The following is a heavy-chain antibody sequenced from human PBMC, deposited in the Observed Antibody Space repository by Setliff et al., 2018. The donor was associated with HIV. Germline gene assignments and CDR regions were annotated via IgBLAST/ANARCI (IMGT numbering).Heavy chain of an antibody. CDR2: IYYSGST. Sequence: SETLSLTCTVSGGSISSSSYYWGWIRQPPGKGLEWIGSIYYSGSTNYNPSLKSRVTISVDTSKNQFSLKLSSVTAADTAVYNCARVPRSGGSWPYYYYYMDVWGKGTTVTVSS. J-gene: IGHJ6*03. D-gene: IGHD2-15*01. CDR3: ARVPRSGGSWPYYYYYMDV. V-gene: IGHV4-39*01. CDR1: GGSISSSSYY.